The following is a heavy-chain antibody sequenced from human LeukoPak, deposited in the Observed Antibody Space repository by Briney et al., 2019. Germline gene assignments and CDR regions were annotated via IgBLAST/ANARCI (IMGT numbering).Heavy chain of an antibody. J-gene: IGHJ3*02. D-gene: IGHD3-3*01. CDR2: IYYSGST. Sequence: PSETLSLTCTVSGGSISSSSYYWGWIRQPPGKGLEWIGSIYYSGSTYYNPSLKSRVTISVDTSKNQLSLKLSSVTAADTAVYYCARDPLDLEWLSLDAFDIWGQGTMVTVSS. CDR3: ARDPLDLEWLSLDAFDI. CDR1: GGSISSSSYY. V-gene: IGHV4-39*07.